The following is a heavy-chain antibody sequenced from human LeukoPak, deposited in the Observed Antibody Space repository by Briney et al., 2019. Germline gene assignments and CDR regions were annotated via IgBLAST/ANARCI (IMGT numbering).Heavy chain of an antibody. CDR2: ISYDGSNK. V-gene: IGHV3-30*04. D-gene: IGHD3-10*01. Sequence: GGSLRLSCAASEFTFSSYAMHRVRQAPGKGLEWVAVISYDGSNKYYADSVKGRFTISRDNSKNTLYLQVNSLRAEDTAVYYCAKVRFGELEANFDYWGQGTLVTVSS. CDR3: AKVRFGELEANFDY. J-gene: IGHJ4*02. CDR1: EFTFSSYA.